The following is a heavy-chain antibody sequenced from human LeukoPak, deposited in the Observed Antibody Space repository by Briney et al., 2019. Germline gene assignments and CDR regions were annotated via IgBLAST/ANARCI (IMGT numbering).Heavy chain of an antibody. V-gene: IGHV1-3*01. CDR3: ARGAYCSSTSCSMMYNWFDP. CDR2: INAGNGNT. Sequence: ASVNVSCMASGYTFTSYAMHWVHPAPGQRLEWMGWINAGNGNTKYSQKFQGRVTITRDTSARTAYMELSSLRSEDTAVYYCARGAYCSSTSCSMMYNWFDPWGQGTLVTVSS. CDR1: GYTFTSYA. D-gene: IGHD2-2*01. J-gene: IGHJ5*02.